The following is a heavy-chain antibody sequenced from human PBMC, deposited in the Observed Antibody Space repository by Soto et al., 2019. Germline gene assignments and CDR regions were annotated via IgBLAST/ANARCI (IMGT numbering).Heavy chain of an antibody. D-gene: IGHD5-12*01. J-gene: IGHJ6*02. Sequence: GASVKVSSKASGYTFTSSGISWVRQAPGQGLEWMGWISAYNGNTNYAQKLQGRVTMTTDTSTSTAYMELRSLRSDDTAVYYCAREYIGYRGYVHTSYYYYGMDVWGQVTTVTVSS. V-gene: IGHV1-18*01. CDR2: ISAYNGNT. CDR1: GYTFTSSG. CDR3: AREYIGYRGYVHTSYYYYGMDV.